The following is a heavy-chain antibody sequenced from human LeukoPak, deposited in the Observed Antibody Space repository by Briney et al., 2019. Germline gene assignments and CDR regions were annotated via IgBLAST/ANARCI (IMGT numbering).Heavy chain of an antibody. V-gene: IGHV3-21*04. D-gene: IGHD4-23*01. CDR2: ISSSSSYI. CDR1: GFTFSSYS. Sequence: GGSLRLSCAASGFTFSSYSMNWVRQAPGKGLEWVSSISSSSSYIYYADSVKGRFTISRDNAKNSLYLQMNSLRVEDTAVYYCAKRSDYGGNWNYLDYWGQGTLVTVSS. J-gene: IGHJ4*02. CDR3: AKRSDYGGNWNYLDY.